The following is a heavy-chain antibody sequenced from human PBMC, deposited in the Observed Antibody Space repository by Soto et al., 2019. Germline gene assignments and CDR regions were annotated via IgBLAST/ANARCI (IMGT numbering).Heavy chain of an antibody. D-gene: IGHD2-15*01. Sequence: QVQLQQWGAGLLKPSETLSLTCAVNGGSFSAYYWTWIRQPPGRGLEWIGEIDHSGSTNYNPSRGIRVTISIDTAKTRFSLNVTSVTAADTAVYYCVRGLRYSGMDVWGQGTTFTVS. J-gene: IGHJ6*02. V-gene: IGHV4-34*01. CDR3: VRGLRYSGMDV. CDR1: GGSFSAYY. CDR2: IDHSGST.